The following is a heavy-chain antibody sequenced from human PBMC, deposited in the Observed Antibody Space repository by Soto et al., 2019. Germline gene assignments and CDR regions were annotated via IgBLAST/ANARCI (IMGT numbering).Heavy chain of an antibody. CDR2: IYSGGST. CDR1: GFTVSSNY. D-gene: IGHD3-10*01. V-gene: IGHV3-66*01. Sequence: GGSLRLSCAASGFTVSSNYMSWVRQAPGKGLEWVSVIYSGGSTYYADTVKGRFTISRDNSKNTLYLQMNSLRAEDTAVYYCAREAAGASGLRRTTGAFDIWGQGTMVTVSS. J-gene: IGHJ3*02. CDR3: AREAAGASGLRRTTGAFDI.